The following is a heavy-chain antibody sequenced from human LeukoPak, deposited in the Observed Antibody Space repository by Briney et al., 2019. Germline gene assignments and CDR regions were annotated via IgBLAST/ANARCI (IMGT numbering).Heavy chain of an antibody. CDR2: IDPRDSYT. Sequence: GESLKISCKGSGYTFTSYWISWVRQMPGKGLEWMGRIDPRDSYTKYSPSVEGHVTISVDKSISTAYLQWSSLKASDTAMYYCARGGTGYYLDYWGQGTLVTVSS. CDR1: GYTFTSYW. V-gene: IGHV5-10-1*01. CDR3: ARGGTGYYLDY. D-gene: IGHD1-7*01. J-gene: IGHJ4*02.